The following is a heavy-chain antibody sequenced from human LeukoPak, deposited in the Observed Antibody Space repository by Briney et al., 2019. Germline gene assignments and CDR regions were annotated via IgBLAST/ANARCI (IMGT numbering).Heavy chain of an antibody. J-gene: IGHJ3*02. CDR3: ARARRHTSAFDI. CDR1: GGSISSGGYS. V-gene: IGHV4-30-2*01. Sequence: SETLSLTCAVSGGSISSGGYSWSWIGQPPGKGLERIGYIYHSGSTYYNPSLKSRVTISVDRSENQFSLKLSSVTAADTAVYYCARARRHTSAFDIWGQGTMVTVSS. CDR2: IYHSGST. D-gene: IGHD1-26*01.